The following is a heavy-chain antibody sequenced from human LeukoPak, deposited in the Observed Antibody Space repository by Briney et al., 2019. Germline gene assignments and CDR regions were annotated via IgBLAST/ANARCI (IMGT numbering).Heavy chain of an antibody. D-gene: IGHD6-13*01. CDR1: GGSISSGGYY. CDR3: ARLGQLDAFDI. CDR2: IYYSGST. J-gene: IGHJ3*02. Sequence: SETLSLTCTVSGGSISSGGYYWSWIRQHPGKGLEWIGYIYYSGSTYYNPSLKSRVTISLDTSKNQFSLKLSSVTAADTAVYYCARLGQLDAFDIWGQGTMVTVSS. V-gene: IGHV4-31*03.